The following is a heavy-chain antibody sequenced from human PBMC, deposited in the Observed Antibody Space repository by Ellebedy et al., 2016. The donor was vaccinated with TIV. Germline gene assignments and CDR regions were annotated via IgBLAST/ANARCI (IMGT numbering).Heavy chain of an antibody. J-gene: IGHJ4*02. CDR2: ISPVLNVP. CDR3: ARDVPVGASVLDY. D-gene: IGHD1-26*01. Sequence: AASVKVSCKTFGDTFTNYGVSWVRQAPGQGLEWMGRISPVLNVPQYGLKFQGRLTFTTDKTTATVHMELINLTSEDTAVYYSARDVPVGASVLDYWGQGTLVTVSS. CDR1: GDTFTNYG. V-gene: IGHV1-69*04.